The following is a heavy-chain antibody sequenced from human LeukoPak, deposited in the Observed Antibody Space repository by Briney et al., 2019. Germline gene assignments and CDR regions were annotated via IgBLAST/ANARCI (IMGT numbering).Heavy chain of an antibody. CDR3: ARDLGPPLTYYYYGMDV. J-gene: IGHJ6*02. Sequence: HPGRSLRLSCAASGFTLSSYGMHWVRQAPGKGLEWVAVISYDGSNKYYADSVKGRFTISRDNSKNTLYLQMNSLRAEDTAVYYCARDLGPPLTYYYYGMDVWGQGTTVTVSS. CDR1: GFTLSSYG. V-gene: IGHV3-30*19. D-gene: IGHD4/OR15-4a*01. CDR2: ISYDGSNK.